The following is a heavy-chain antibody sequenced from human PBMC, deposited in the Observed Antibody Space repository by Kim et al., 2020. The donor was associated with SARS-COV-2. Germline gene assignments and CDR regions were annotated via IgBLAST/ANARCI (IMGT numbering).Heavy chain of an antibody. D-gene: IGHD6-13*01. CDR2: IYYTGNT. J-gene: IGHJ4*02. Sequence: SETLSLTCTVSGGSISSSSYYWGWIRQPPGKGLEWIGSIYYTGNTYYNPSLKGRVTISVDTSKNQFSLKLSSVTAADTAVYYCSRPGKVWVAAAYFDYWGPGTLVTVSS. CDR3: SRPGKVWVAAAYFDY. CDR1: GGSISSSSYY. V-gene: IGHV4-39*01.